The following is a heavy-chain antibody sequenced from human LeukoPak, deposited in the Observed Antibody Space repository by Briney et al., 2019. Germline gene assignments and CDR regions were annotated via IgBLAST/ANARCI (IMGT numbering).Heavy chain of an antibody. CDR3: ARDREYYDSSGYYPHYYYYMDV. V-gene: IGHV3-21*01. D-gene: IGHD3-22*01. CDR2: ITSSSSYI. CDR1: GFTLSNAW. J-gene: IGHJ6*03. Sequence: GGSLRLSCAASGFTLSNAWVNWVRQAPGKGLEWVSSITSSSSYIYYADSLKGRFTISRDNAKNSLYLQMNSLRAEDTAVYYCARDREYYDSSGYYPHYYYYMDVWGKGTTVTISS.